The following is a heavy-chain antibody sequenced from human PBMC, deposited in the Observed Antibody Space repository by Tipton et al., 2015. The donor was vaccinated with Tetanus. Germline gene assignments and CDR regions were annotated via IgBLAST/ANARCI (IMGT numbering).Heavy chain of an antibody. CDR1: GLTFSDSW. D-gene: IGHD3-10*01. Sequence: GSLRLSCAVSGLTFSDSWMTWVRQAPGRGLEWVANIKQDGNEKYHVDSVKGRFTISRDNGKNLLYLQMNSLRVEDTAVYYCARDPHTIRTGNHRGFDYWGQGTKVTVSS. V-gene: IGHV3-7*03. CDR2: IKQDGNEK. CDR3: ARDPHTIRTGNHRGFDY. J-gene: IGHJ4*02.